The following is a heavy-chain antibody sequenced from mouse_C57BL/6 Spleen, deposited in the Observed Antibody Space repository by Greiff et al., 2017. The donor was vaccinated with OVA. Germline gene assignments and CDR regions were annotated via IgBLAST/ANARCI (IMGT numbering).Heavy chain of an antibody. J-gene: IGHJ2*01. V-gene: IGHV1-82*01. CDR2: IYPGDGDT. Sequence: VQWVESGPELVKPGASVKISCKASGYAFSSSWMNWVKQRPGKGLEWIGRIYPGDGDTNYNGKFKGKATLTADKSSSTAYMQLSSLTSEDSAVYFCARYDYDYDGDYWGQGTTLTVSS. D-gene: IGHD2-4*01. CDR3: ARYDYDYDGDY. CDR1: GYAFSSSW.